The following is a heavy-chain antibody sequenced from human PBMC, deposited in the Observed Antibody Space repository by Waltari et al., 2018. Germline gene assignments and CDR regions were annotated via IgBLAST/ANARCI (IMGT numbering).Heavy chain of an antibody. CDR2: IYHSGST. CDR1: GYSISSGYY. Sequence: QVQLQESGPGLVKPSETLSLTCAVSGYSISSGYYWGWIRQPPGKGLEWIGSIYHSGSTYYNLSLKSRVTISVDTSKNQFSLKLSSVTAADTAVYYCARHDRPLDAFDIWGQGTMVTVSS. CDR3: ARHDRPLDAFDI. D-gene: IGHD3-22*01. J-gene: IGHJ3*02. V-gene: IGHV4-38-2*01.